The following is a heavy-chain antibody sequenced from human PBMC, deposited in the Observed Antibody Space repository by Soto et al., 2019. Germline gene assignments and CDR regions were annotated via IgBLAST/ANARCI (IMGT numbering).Heavy chain of an antibody. D-gene: IGHD3-22*01. CDR2: IYYSGST. V-gene: IGHV4-30-4*01. CDR3: ARGGGITMIVVVTSDGAFDI. Sequence: QVQLQESGPGLVKPSQTLSLTCTVSGGSISSGDYYWSWIRQPPGKGLEWIGYIYYSGSTYYNPSLKSRVTISVDTSKNQFSLKLSSVTAADTAVYYCARGGGITMIVVVTSDGAFDIWGQGTMVTVSS. J-gene: IGHJ3*02. CDR1: GGSISSGDYY.